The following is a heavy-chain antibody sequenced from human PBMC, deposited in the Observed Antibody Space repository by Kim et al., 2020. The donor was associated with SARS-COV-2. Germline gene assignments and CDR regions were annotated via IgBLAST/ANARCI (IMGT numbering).Heavy chain of an antibody. CDR3: ARDRDGYSYGSSGMDV. Sequence: SVKGRFTISSDNSKHTVYLQMNSLRAEDTAVYYCARDRDGYSYGSSGMDVWGQGTTVTVSS. V-gene: IGHV3-30*07. J-gene: IGHJ6*02. D-gene: IGHD5-18*01.